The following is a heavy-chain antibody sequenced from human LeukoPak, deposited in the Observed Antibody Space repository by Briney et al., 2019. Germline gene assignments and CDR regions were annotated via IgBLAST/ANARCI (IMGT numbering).Heavy chain of an antibody. J-gene: IGHJ5*02. V-gene: IGHV1-8*01. Sequence: ASVKVSCKASGYTFTSYDINWVRQATGQGLEWMGWMNPNSGNTGYAQKFQGRVTMTRNTSISTAYMELSSLRSEDTAVYYCARDLGSWLANWFDPWGQGTLVTVSS. CDR2: MNPNSGNT. D-gene: IGHD6-13*01. CDR1: GYTFTSYD. CDR3: ARDLGSWLANWFDP.